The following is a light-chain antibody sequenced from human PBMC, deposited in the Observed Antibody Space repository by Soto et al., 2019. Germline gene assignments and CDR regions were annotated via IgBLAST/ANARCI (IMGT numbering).Light chain of an antibody. CDR3: QQYGTVPLT. V-gene: IGKV3-20*01. Sequence: EIVLTQSPDTLSLSPGERATLSCRASQYIDYLAWYQHRRGQAPRLLLSGASTRAPGIHDRFSGSGSGTDFTLTISRLEPEDFAVYYGQQYGTVPLTFRGGTKV. CDR1: QYIDY. J-gene: IGKJ4*01. CDR2: GAS.